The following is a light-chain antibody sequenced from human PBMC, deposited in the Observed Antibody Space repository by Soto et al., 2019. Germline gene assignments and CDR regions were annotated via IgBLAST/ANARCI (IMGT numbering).Light chain of an antibody. J-gene: IGKJ2*01. CDR1: QGLSSY. Sequence: DIQMTQSPSSVSASVGDRVTITCRASQGLSSYLAWYQQKPGKAPKLLIYAASNLQSGVPSRFSGSGSGTDFTLTISSLQPEDFAVYYCQQYGNSRYIFGQGTKLEIK. CDR2: AAS. V-gene: IGKV1-12*01. CDR3: QQYGNSRYI.